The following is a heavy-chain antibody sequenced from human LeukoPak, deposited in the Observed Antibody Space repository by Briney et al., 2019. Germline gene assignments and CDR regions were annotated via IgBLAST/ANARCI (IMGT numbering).Heavy chain of an antibody. V-gene: IGHV3-20*01. Sequence: GGSLRPSCAASGFTFDDYGMSWVRQAPGKGLEWVSGINWNGGSTGYADSVKGRFTISRDNAKNSLYLQMNSLRAEDTALYHCARGWVVAADFDIWGQGTMVTVSS. CDR1: GFTFDDYG. J-gene: IGHJ3*02. CDR3: ARGWVVAADFDI. CDR2: INWNGGST. D-gene: IGHD2-15*01.